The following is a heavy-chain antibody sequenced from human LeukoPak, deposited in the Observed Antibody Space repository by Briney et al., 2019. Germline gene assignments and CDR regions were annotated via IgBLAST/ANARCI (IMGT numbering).Heavy chain of an antibody. CDR3: AKDLRREEATYDY. Sequence: PGGSLRLSCAATGFTFSSYAMSWVRQAPGKGLEWVSAISGSGGSTYYADSVKGRFTISRDNSKNTLYLQMNSLRAEDTAVYYCAKDLRREEATYDYWGQGTLVTVSS. CDR2: ISGSGGST. CDR1: GFTFSSYA. V-gene: IGHV3-23*01. D-gene: IGHD1-26*01. J-gene: IGHJ4*02.